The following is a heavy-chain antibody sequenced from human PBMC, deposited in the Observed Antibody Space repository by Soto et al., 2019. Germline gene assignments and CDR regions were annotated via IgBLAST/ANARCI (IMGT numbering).Heavy chain of an antibody. CDR3: ARVVPEQLLLYYYYYYMDV. J-gene: IGHJ6*03. D-gene: IGHD6-13*01. CDR1: GYMFSNYG. CDR2: IRAYNGNT. V-gene: IGHV1-18*01. Sequence: QALLVQSGAEVKKPGASVKVSCKASGYMFSNYGISWVRQAPGQGLEWMGWIRAYNGNTHYEQKFEDRVTMTADTSTSTAYMEVRSLTSDDTAVYFCARVVPEQLLLYYYYYYMDVWGEGTTVTVSS.